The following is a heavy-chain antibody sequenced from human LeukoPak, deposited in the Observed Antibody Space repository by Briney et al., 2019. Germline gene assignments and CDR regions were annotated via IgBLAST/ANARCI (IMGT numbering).Heavy chain of an antibody. CDR2: ISGSGGST. V-gene: IGHV3-23*01. Sequence: GGSLRLSCAASGFTFSSYAMSWVRQAPGKGLEWVSAISGSGGSTYYAGSVKGRFTISRDNSKNTLYLQMNSLRAEDTAVYYCAKDKLRSSGYYIDYWGQGTLVTVSS. D-gene: IGHD3-22*01. J-gene: IGHJ4*02. CDR3: AKDKLRSSGYYIDY. CDR1: GFTFSSYA.